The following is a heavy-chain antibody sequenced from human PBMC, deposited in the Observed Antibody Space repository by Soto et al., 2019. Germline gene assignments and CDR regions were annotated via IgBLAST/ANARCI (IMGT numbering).Heavy chain of an antibody. J-gene: IGHJ5*02. CDR3: ARIQMSLVPAVAGVSDA. V-gene: IGHV4-34*01. CDR1: GGSFSGYY. CDR2: INHSGST. Sequence: PSETLSLTCAVYGGSFSGYYWSWIRQPPGKGLEWIGEINHSGSTNYNPSLKSRVTISVDTSKNQFSLKLSSVTAADTAVYYCARIQMSLVPAVAGVSDAWGQGTLVTVSS. D-gene: IGHD2-2*01.